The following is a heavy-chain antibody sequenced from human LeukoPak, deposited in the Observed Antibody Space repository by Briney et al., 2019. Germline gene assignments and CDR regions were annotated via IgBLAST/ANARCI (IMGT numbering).Heavy chain of an antibody. CDR2: INTKTGNP. V-gene: IGHV7-4-1*02. CDR3: AQDTSTDVFNY. Sequence: AASVKVSCKASEYTFTSYSMNWVRQAPGQGLEWMGWINTKTGNPAYAQGSTGRFVFSLDTSVSTAYLQISSLKVEDTAVYYCAQDTSTDVFNYWGQGTLVTVSS. D-gene: IGHD5-18*01. CDR1: EYTFTSYS. J-gene: IGHJ4*02.